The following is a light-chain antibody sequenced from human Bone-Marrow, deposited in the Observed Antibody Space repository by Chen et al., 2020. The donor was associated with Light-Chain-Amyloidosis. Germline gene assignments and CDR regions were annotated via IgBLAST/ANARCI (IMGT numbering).Light chain of an antibody. J-gene: IGKJ1*01. CDR1: QTVDSSY. V-gene: IGKV3D-20*01. Sequence: EIVLTQSPATLSLSPGERATLSCGASQTVDSSYLAWYQQKPGLAPRLLIYDASYRATGIPDRFSGSGSGTDFTRTISRLEPEDFAGYYCQQYGTSPWTFGQGTNVEI. CDR3: QQYGTSPWT. CDR2: DAS.